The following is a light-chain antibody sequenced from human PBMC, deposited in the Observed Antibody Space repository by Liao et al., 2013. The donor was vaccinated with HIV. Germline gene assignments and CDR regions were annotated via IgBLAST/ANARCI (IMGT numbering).Light chain of an antibody. V-gene: IGLV3-21*01. CDR1: NIGSKS. CDR2: YDS. CDR3: QAWDSSTVSVV. J-gene: IGLJ2*01. Sequence: SYVLTQPPSVSVASGLTSTITCGGNNIGSKSVHWYQQKPGQAPVLVIYYDSDRPSGTPERFSGSNSGTTATLAISGAQAMDEADYYCQAWDSSTVSVVFGGGTKLTVL.